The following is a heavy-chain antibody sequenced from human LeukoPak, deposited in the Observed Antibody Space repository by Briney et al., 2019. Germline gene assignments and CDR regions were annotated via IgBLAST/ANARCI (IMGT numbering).Heavy chain of an antibody. D-gene: IGHD3-22*01. CDR1: GFTFSTYG. J-gene: IGHJ4*02. CDR3: AKDTEGYYDSSGYADY. CDR2: ISYDGSNK. V-gene: IGHV3-30*18. Sequence: PGRSLRLSCAASGFTFSTYGMHWVRQAPGKGLEWVAVISYDGSNKYYADSVKGRFTISRDNSKNTLYLQMNSLRAEDTAVYYCAKDTEGYYDSSGYADYWGQGTLVTVSS.